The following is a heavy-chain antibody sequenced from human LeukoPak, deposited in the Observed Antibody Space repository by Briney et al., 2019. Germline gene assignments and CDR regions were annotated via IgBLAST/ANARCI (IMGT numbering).Heavy chain of an antibody. CDR1: GFTFSSYV. CDR3: ARENDYGEYAGYFDY. J-gene: IGHJ4*02. V-gene: IGHV3-21*01. CDR2: ISSSSSYK. Sequence: GGSLRLSCAASGFTFSSYVMHWVRQAPGKGLEWVSSISSSSSYKYYADSVKGRFTISRDNAKNSLYLQMNSLRAEDTAVYNCARENDYGEYAGYFDYWGQGTLVTVSS. D-gene: IGHD4-17*01.